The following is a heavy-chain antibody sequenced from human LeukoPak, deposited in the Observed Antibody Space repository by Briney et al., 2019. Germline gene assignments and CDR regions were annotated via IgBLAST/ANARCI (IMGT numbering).Heavy chain of an antibody. Sequence: GGSLRLSCAASGFTFSSYSMNWVRQAPGKGLEWVSYISSSSSTIYYADSVKGRFTISRDNAKNSLYLQMNSLRAEDTAVYYCARDQIDYYYYYMDVWGKGTTVIVSS. J-gene: IGHJ6*03. CDR3: ARDQIDYYYYYMDV. CDR2: ISSSSSTI. V-gene: IGHV3-48*01. CDR1: GFTFSSYS.